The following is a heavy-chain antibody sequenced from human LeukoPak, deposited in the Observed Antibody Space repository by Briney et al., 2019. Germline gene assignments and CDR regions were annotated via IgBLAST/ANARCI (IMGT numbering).Heavy chain of an antibody. CDR2: IIPIFGTA. V-gene: IGHV1-69*13. CDR3: AGSTVRYCSGGSCYDWFDP. Sequence: GASVKVSCKASGGTFSSNAISWVRQAPGQGLEWMGGIIPIFGTANYAQKFQGRVTITADESTSTAYMELSSLRSEDTAVYYCAGSTVRYCSGGSCYDWFDPWGQGTLVTVSS. D-gene: IGHD2-15*01. CDR1: GGTFSSNA. J-gene: IGHJ5*02.